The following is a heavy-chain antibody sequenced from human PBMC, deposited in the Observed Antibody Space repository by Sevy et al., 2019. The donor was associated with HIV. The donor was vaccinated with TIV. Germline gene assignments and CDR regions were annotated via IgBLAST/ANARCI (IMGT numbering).Heavy chain of an antibody. V-gene: IGHV3-48*03. CDR2: ISSSGTAI. CDR3: ARDRGYSSSPTAGMDV. D-gene: IGHD6-6*01. CDR1: GFIFSSYE. J-gene: IGHJ6*02. Sequence: GGSLRRSCAASGFIFSSYEMNWVRQAPGKGLEWVSYISSSGTAIYHADSVKGRFTISRDNTKNSLYLQMNSLRAEDTAVYYCARDRGYSSSPTAGMDVWGQGTTVTVSS.